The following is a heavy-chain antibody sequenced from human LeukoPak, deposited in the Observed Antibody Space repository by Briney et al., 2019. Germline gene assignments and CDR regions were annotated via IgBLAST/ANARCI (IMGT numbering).Heavy chain of an antibody. V-gene: IGHV4-38-2*01. CDR1: GYSISSGYY. CDR2: IYHSGST. Sequence: KPSETLSLTCAVSGYSISSGYYWGWIRQPPGKGLEWIGSIYHSGSTYYNPSLKSRGTISVDTSSNQFAPNLSSVTAADTAVYYCARRSAASQQQLNWFDPWGQGTLVTVSS. J-gene: IGHJ5*02. D-gene: IGHD6-13*01. CDR3: ARRSAASQQQLNWFDP.